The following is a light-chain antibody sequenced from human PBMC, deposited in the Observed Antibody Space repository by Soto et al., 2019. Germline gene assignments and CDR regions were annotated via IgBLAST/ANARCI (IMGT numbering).Light chain of an antibody. V-gene: IGLV2-14*01. Sequence: QSALTQPASVSGSPGQSITVSCTGTSSDVGGYNSVSWYQQHPGKTPKLMIFEVNNRPSGVSNRFSGSKSGNTASLTISGLQAEDEADYYCQSYDSSLSGYVFGTGTKVTVL. CDR2: EVN. CDR3: QSYDSSLSGYV. CDR1: SSDVGGYNS. J-gene: IGLJ1*01.